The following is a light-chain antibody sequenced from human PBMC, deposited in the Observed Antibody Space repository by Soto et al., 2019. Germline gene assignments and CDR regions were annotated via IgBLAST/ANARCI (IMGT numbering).Light chain of an antibody. CDR2: KAS. J-gene: IGKJ1*01. CDR3: QQYNTLPWT. V-gene: IGKV1-5*03. CDR1: QSISTR. Sequence: DIQMTQSPSTLSASVGDRVTITCRASQSISTRLAWYQQKPGKAPNLLIYKASNLESGVPSRFSRSGSGTEFTLTVSSLQPDDFATYYCQQYNTLPWTFGQGTKVEIK.